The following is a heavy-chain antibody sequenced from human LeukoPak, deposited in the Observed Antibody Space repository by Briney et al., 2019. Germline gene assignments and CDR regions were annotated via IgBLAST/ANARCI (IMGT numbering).Heavy chain of an antibody. Sequence: PSETLSLTCTVSGGSISSGSYYWSWIRQPAGKGLEWIGRIYTSGSTNYNPSLKSRVTISVDTSKNQFSLKLSSVTAADTAVYYCARDSATHPDLSYYYYMDVWGKGTTVTVSS. CDR1: GGSISSGSYY. V-gene: IGHV4-61*02. CDR2: IYTSGST. J-gene: IGHJ6*03. D-gene: IGHD1-26*01. CDR3: ARDSATHPDLSYYYYMDV.